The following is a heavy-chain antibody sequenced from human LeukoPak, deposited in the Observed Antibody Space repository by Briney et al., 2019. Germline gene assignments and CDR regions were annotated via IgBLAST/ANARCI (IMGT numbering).Heavy chain of an antibody. V-gene: IGHV4-39*07. CDR1: GGSISSSSYY. CDR3: ARGTLAAAAGNWFDP. D-gene: IGHD6-13*01. Sequence: SETLSLTCTVSGGSISSSSYYWGWIRQPPGKGLEWIGSIYYSGSTNYNPSLKSRVTISVDTSKNQFSLKLSSVTAADTAVYYCARGTLAAAAGNWFDPWGQGTLVTVSS. CDR2: IYYSGST. J-gene: IGHJ5*02.